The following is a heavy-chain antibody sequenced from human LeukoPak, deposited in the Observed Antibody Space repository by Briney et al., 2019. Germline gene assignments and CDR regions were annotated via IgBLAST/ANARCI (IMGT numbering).Heavy chain of an antibody. CDR3: AKITSGY. J-gene: IGHJ4*02. CDR2: IDTSGGAT. Sequence: GGSLRLSCAASGFTFSDYYMSWIRQAPGKGLEWVSSIDTSGGATFYADSVKGRFTISRDNSKNTLYLQLNSLRAEDTAVYYCAKITSGYWGQGTLVTVSS. CDR1: GFTFSDYY. V-gene: IGHV3-11*01.